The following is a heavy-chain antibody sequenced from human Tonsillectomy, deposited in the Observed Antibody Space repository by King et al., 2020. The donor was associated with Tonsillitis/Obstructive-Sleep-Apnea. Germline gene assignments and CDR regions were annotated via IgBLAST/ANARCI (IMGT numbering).Heavy chain of an antibody. CDR3: ARREGYGGAETAEYFQH. V-gene: IGHV5-10-1*01. D-gene: IGHD4-23*01. CDR1: GYSFTSYW. CDR2: IDPSDSYT. J-gene: IGHJ1*01. Sequence: DVQLVESGAEVKKPGESLRISCKGSGYSFTSYWISWVRQMPGKGLEWMGRIDPSDSYTNYRPSFQGHVTISADKSISTAYLQWSSLKASDTATYYCARREGYGGAETAEYFQHWGQGTLVTVSS.